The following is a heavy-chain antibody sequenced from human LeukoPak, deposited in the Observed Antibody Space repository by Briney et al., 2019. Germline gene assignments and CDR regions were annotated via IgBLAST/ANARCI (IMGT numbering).Heavy chain of an antibody. CDR2: ISSSSTYI. Sequence: PGGSLRLSCAVSGFTFSGYSMSWVRQAPGKGLEWVSSISSSSTYIYYADSVKGRFTISRDNAKNSLYLQMNSLRAEDTAVYYCAREWRYYDSSGYYDYWGQGTLVTVSS. V-gene: IGHV3-21*01. J-gene: IGHJ4*02. CDR1: GFTFSGYS. CDR3: AREWRYYDSSGYYDY. D-gene: IGHD3-22*01.